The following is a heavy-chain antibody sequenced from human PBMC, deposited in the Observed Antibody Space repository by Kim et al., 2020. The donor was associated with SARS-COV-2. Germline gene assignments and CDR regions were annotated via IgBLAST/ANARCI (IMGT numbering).Heavy chain of an antibody. D-gene: IGHD6-6*01. CDR1: GGSFSGYY. CDR3: ARGRGSSSY. Sequence: SETLSLTCAVYGGSFSGYYWSWIRQPPGKGLEWIGEINHSGSTNYNPSLKSRVTISVDTSKNQFSLKLSSVTAADTAVYYCARGRGSSSYWGQGTLVTVSS. J-gene: IGHJ4*02. CDR2: INHSGST. V-gene: IGHV4-34*01.